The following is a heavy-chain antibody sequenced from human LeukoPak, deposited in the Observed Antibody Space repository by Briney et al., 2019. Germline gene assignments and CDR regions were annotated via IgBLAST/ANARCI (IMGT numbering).Heavy chain of an antibody. V-gene: IGHV4-34*01. CDR1: GGSFSGYY. J-gene: IGHJ5*02. CDR2: INHSGST. Sequence: SETLSLTCAVYGGSFSGYYWSWIRQPPGKGLEWIGEINHSGSTNYNPSLKSRVTISVDTSKNQFSLKLSSVTAADTAVYYCARGTNSSSWGNWFDPWGQGTLVTVSS. D-gene: IGHD6-13*01. CDR3: ARGTNSSSWGNWFDP.